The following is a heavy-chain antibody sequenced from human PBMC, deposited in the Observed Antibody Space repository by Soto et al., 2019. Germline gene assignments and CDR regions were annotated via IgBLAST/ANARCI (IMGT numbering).Heavy chain of an antibody. CDR1: GFTFDDYA. CDR3: AKDKRSGYEFYYYMHV. V-gene: IGHV3-9*01. CDR2: ISWNSGSI. D-gene: IGHD5-12*01. Sequence: EVQLVESGGGLVQPGRSLRLSCAASGFTFDDYAMQWVRQAPGKGLEWVSGISWNSGSIGYADSVKGRFTISRDNAKNSRYLEMNSLRAEDTALYYCAKDKRSGYEFYYYMHVRGKGTTVTVTS. J-gene: IGHJ6*03.